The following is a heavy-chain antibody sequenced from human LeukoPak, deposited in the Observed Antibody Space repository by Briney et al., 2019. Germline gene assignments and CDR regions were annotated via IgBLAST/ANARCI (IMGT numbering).Heavy chain of an antibody. CDR2: INHSGST. D-gene: IGHD3-22*01. J-gene: IGHJ3*02. V-gene: IGHV4-34*01. CDR3: ARTFGLPRSYIVVVITSGAFDI. Sequence: SETLSLTCAVYGGSFSGYYWSWIRQPPGKGLEWIGEINHSGSTNYNPSLKGRVTISVDTSKNQFSLKLSSVTAADTAVYYCARTFGLPRSYIVVVITSGAFDIWGQGTMVTVSS. CDR1: GGSFSGYY.